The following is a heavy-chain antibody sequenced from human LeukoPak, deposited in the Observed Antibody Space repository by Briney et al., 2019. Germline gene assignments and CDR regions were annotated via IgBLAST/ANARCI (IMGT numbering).Heavy chain of an antibody. Sequence: SVKVSCKSSGGTFSSYAISWVRQAPGQGLEWMGRIIPILGIANYAQKYQGRVTVTADKSTSTAYMELSSLRSEDTAVYYCARLFNEYYMDVWGKGTTVTVSS. CDR1: GGTFSSYA. D-gene: IGHD1-1*01. CDR3: ARLFNEYYMDV. J-gene: IGHJ6*03. V-gene: IGHV1-69*04. CDR2: IIPILGIA.